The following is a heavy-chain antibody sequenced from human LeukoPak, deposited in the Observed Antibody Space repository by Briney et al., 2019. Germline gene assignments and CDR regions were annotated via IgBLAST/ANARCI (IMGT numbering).Heavy chain of an antibody. CDR3: AKPKEYCSGGSCYQYYFDY. J-gene: IGHJ4*02. Sequence: GGSLRLSCAASGFTFSSYAMSWVRQAPGKGLEWVSAISGSGGSTYYADSVKGRFTISRDNSKNTLYLQMNSLRAEDTAVYYCAKPKEYCSGGSCYQYYFDYWGQGTLVTVSS. V-gene: IGHV3-23*01. CDR1: GFTFSSYA. CDR2: ISGSGGST. D-gene: IGHD2-15*01.